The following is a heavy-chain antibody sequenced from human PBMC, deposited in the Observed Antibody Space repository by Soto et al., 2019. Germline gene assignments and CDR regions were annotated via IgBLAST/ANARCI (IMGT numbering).Heavy chain of an antibody. CDR3: ARRYGLGFDC. CDR1: GGSINSYY. Sequence: QVQLQESGPGLVKPSETLSLTCTVSGGSINSYYWSWIRQPPGKGLEWIGYIYYSGSTNYNPSLKGRVTISVDPSKTQFSLKLSSVTAPDTAVYYCARRYGLGFDCWGQGTLVTVSS. J-gene: IGHJ4*02. CDR2: IYYSGST. D-gene: IGHD3-10*01. V-gene: IGHV4-59*08.